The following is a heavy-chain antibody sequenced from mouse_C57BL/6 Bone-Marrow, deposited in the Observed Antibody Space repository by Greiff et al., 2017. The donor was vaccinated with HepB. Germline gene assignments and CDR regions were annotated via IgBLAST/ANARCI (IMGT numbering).Heavy chain of an antibody. CDR3: AKGGLLTYFDY. CDR2: INPNNGGT. Sequence: DVQLQESGPELVKPGASVKMSCKASGYTFTDYNMHWVKQSHGKSLEWIGYINPNNGGTSYNQKFKGKATLTVNKSSSTAYMELRSLTSEDSAVYYCAKGGLLTYFDYWGQGTTLTVSS. CDR1: GYTFTDYN. V-gene: IGHV1-22*01. J-gene: IGHJ2*01. D-gene: IGHD1-1*01.